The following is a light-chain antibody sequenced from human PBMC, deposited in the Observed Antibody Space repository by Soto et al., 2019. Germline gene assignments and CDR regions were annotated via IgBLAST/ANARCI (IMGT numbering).Light chain of an antibody. J-gene: IGKJ1*01. CDR1: QSVSST. CDR2: DAS. CDR3: QQYDNLPPWT. V-gene: IGKV3-15*01. Sequence: EIGMTQSAATLSVSPGERATLSCRASQSVSSTLAWFQQKPGQAPRLLIYDASKRATGIPARFSGSGSGTDFTFTISSLQPEDIATYYCQQYDNLPPWTFGQGTKVDI.